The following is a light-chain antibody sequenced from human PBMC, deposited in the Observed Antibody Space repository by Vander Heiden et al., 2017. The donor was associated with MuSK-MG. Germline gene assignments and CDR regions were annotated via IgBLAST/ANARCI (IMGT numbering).Light chain of an antibody. Sequence: SALPQSRPVPGSPGQSAAIACTGSSSEVGGDNWVSWYQQHPGKAPKLMIYDVSTRPSGVPDRFSGSKSGNTASLTISGLQDEDEADYYCCSYADTIYVFGTGTKVTVL. CDR2: DVS. V-gene: IGLV2-11*01. CDR3: CSYADTIYV. CDR1: SSEVGGDNW. J-gene: IGLJ1*01.